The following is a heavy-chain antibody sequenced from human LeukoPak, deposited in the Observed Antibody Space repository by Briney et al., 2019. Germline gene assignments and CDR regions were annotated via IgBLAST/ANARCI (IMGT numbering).Heavy chain of an antibody. V-gene: IGHV1-69*05. D-gene: IGHD2-2*01. CDR3: ARGYCSSTSCLSPFDY. Sequence: SSVKVSCKASGGTFSSYAISRVRQAPGQGLEWMGRIIPIFGTANYAQKFQGRVTITTDESTSTAYMELSSLRSEDTAVYYCARGYCSSTSCLSPFDYWGQGTLVTVSS. CDR1: GGTFSSYA. J-gene: IGHJ4*02. CDR2: IIPIFGTA.